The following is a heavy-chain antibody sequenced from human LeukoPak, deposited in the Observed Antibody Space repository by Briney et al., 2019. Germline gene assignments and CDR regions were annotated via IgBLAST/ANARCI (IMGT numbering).Heavy chain of an antibody. J-gene: IGHJ3*02. CDR3: VRVPPGLLGETALPENKEKFAFDI. Sequence: PSETLSLTCTVSGGTVRSSNCFWAWLRQSPGKGLAWIGSVFYNGNSYYNPSLRSRVTISVDTSKIQFSLILRSVTGADTAVFYCVRVPPGLLGETALPENKEKFAFDIWGQGTVVSVSP. D-gene: IGHD1-14*01. CDR1: GGTVRSSNCF. CDR2: VFYNGNS. V-gene: IGHV4-39*01.